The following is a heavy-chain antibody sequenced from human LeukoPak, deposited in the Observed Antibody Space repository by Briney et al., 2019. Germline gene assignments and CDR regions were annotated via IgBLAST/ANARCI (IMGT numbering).Heavy chain of an antibody. CDR3: AREALSLGSVNWFDP. V-gene: IGHV6-1*01. J-gene: IGHJ5*02. CDR2: TYYRSQWYN. CDR1: GDSVSSNSVT. Sequence: SQTLSLTCAISGDSVSSNSVTWNWIRQSPSRGLEWLGRTYYRSQWYNDYAVSVKSRININPDTSKNQFSLQLNSVTPEDTAVYYCAREALSLGSVNWFDPWGQGTLVTVSS.